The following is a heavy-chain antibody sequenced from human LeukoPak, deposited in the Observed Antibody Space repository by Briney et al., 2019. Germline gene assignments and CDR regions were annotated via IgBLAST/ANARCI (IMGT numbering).Heavy chain of an antibody. CDR1: GFSVRNYV. CDR2: IRFDENDI. V-gene: IGHV3-33*03. J-gene: IGHJ3*02. Sequence: GRSLRLSCAASGFSVRNYVIHWVRQAPGKGLEWVALIRFDENDIYYADFVRGRFTISRDNSKNTVYLQMNSLQVEDTAVYYCAKESSAFDIWGQGTRVTVSS. D-gene: IGHD6-6*01. CDR3: AKESSAFDI.